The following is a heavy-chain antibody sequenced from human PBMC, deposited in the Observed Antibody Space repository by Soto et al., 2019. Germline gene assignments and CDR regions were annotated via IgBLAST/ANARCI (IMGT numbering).Heavy chain of an antibody. CDR1: GGTFSNHA. J-gene: IGHJ3*02. V-gene: IGHV1-69*12. Sequence: QVHLVQSGAEVKKPGSSVKVSCKAPGGTFSNHAINWVRQAPERGLEWMGRIIPIFTTTNYAQKFQGRVSMTADESTTTAYMELSSLKHDDTAVYYCAREVAADGTFREDVFDIWGQGTLVTVSS. CDR2: IIPIFTTT. D-gene: IGHD6-13*01. CDR3: AREVAADGTFREDVFDI.